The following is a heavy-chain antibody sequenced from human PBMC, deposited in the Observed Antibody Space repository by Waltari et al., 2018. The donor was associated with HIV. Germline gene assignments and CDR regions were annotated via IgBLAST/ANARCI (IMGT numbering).Heavy chain of an antibody. CDR2: IGSSDNII. V-gene: IGHV3-48*01. CDR1: GFTFSNYI. CDR3: ARDGGYCSGGNCYSFGMDV. D-gene: IGHD2-15*01. Sequence: EVQLVESGGGLVQPGGSLSLSCAASGFTFSNYILHWFRQAPGKGLEWVSYIGSSDNIIYYADSVKGRFTISRDNAKNSLYLQMNSLRGEDTAVYYCARDGGYCSGGNCYSFGMDVWGQGTTVTVSS. J-gene: IGHJ6*02.